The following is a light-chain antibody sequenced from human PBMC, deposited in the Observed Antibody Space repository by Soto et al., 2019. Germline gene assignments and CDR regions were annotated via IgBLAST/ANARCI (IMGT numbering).Light chain of an antibody. V-gene: IGKV1-5*03. CDR3: QQYNSFIWT. J-gene: IGKJ1*01. CDR2: KAS. Sequence: DIQMTQSPSTLSASVGDRVTIVCRASQSISSWLAWYQQKPGKAPKLLISKASNLDSGVPSRFSGSGSGTAFNLTISSLQPEDFATYYCQQYNSFIWTFGRGTKVDIK. CDR1: QSISSW.